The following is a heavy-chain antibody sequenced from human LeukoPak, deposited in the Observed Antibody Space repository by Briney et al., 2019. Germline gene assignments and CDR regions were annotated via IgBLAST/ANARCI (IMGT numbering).Heavy chain of an antibody. J-gene: IGHJ4*02. CDR3: ARGGVLITQNLLQHGSYFDY. Sequence: SQTLSLTCAISGDSVSSNSAAWNWIRQSPSRGLEWLGRTYYRSKWYNDYAVSVKSRITINPDTSKNQFSLQLNSVTPEDTAVYYCARGGVLITQNLLQHGSYFDYWGQGTLVTVSS. V-gene: IGHV6-1*01. CDR1: GDSVSSNSAA. D-gene: IGHD1-14*01. CDR2: TYYRSKWYN.